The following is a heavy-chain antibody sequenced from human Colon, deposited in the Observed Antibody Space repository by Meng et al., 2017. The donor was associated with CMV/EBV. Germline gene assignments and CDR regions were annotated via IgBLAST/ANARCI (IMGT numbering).Heavy chain of an antibody. D-gene: IGHD2-2*01. Sequence: ASVKVSCKASGYTFTGYYMHWVRQAPGQGLEWMGWINPNSGGTNYAQKFQGRVTMTRVTSISTAYMELSRLRSDDTAVYYCAREYCSSTSCYFYRDYWGQGTLVTVSS. J-gene: IGHJ4*02. CDR2: INPNSGGT. V-gene: IGHV1-2*02. CDR3: AREYCSSTSCYFYRDY. CDR1: GYTFTGYY.